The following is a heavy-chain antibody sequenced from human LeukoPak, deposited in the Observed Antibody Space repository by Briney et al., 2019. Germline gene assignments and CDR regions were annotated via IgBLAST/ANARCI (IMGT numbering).Heavy chain of an antibody. CDR3: AKEYSSSWYYFDY. J-gene: IGHJ4*02. CDR1: GFTFSSYA. V-gene: IGHV3-23*01. D-gene: IGHD6-13*01. Sequence: GGSLRLSCAASGFTFSSYAMSWVRKAPGKGLEWVSAISSSGGGTYYADSVKGRFTISRDNSKNKLYLQMNSLRAEDTAVYYCAKEYSSSWYYFDYWGQGTLVTVSS. CDR2: ISSSGGGT.